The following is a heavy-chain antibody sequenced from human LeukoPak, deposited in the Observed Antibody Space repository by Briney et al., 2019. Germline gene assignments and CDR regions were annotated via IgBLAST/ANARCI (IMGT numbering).Heavy chain of an antibody. J-gene: IGHJ4*02. CDR1: GFTFSNYW. V-gene: IGHV3-7*01. D-gene: IGHD1-26*01. Sequence: GGSLRLSCAASGFTFSNYWMGWVRQAPGKRLEWVANMNIDGSEKYYADSVKGRFSISRDNARNSVYLQMASLRVEDTAVYYCARGPVEWELLLDYWGQGTLVTVSS. CDR2: MNIDGSEK. CDR3: ARGPVEWELLLDY.